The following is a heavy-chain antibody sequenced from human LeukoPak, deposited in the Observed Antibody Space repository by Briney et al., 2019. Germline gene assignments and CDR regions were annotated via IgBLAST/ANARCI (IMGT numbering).Heavy chain of an antibody. D-gene: IGHD3-3*01. CDR3: AKDLYLRDFWSGNFDY. CDR2: ISASGSAT. J-gene: IGHJ4*02. CDR1: GASVSSSDY. Sequence: ETLSLTCTVSGASVSSSDYYWGWIRQAPGKGLEWVAAISASGSATSYADSVRGRFTISRDNSKSTTYLQMNSLRAEDTAVFYCAKDLYLRDFWSGNFDYWGQGIPVTVSS. V-gene: IGHV3-23*01.